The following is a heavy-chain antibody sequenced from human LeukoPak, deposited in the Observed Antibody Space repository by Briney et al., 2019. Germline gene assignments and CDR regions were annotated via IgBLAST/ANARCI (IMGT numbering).Heavy chain of an antibody. CDR3: ARDLVIDY. D-gene: IGHD2-21*01. Sequence: PGGSLRLSCAASGFTFTSYSMNWVRQAPGKGLEWVSYISISGSTTYYADSVKGRFTISRDNAKNSLYLQMNSLRAEDTAVYYCARDLVIDYWGQGTLVTVAS. CDR2: ISISGSTT. J-gene: IGHJ4*02. V-gene: IGHV3-48*04. CDR1: GFTFTSYS.